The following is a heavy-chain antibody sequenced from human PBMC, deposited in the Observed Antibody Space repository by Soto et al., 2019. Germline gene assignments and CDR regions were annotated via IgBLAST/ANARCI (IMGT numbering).Heavy chain of an antibody. D-gene: IGHD5-12*01. J-gene: IGHJ5*02. CDR3: ATRNDIVATIKAFDP. V-gene: IGHV1-8*01. CDR2: MNPNSGNT. Sequence: ASVKVSCKASGYTFTSYDINWVRQATGQGLEWMGWMNPNSGNTGYAQKFQGRVTMTRNTSISTAYMELSSLRSEDTAVYYCATRNDIVATIKAFDPWGQGTLVTVSS. CDR1: GYTFTSYD.